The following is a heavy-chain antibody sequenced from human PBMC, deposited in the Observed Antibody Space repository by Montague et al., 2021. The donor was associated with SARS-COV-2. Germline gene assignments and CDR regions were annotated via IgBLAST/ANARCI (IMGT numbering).Heavy chain of an antibody. Sequence: SETLSLTSAVSRGSFSNYNWTWIRQSPGKGLEWIGEINQGGAPNYTPSLKSRVTISLDTSKKQISLKLNSVTVADTAVFFCARGRPVQGSFRHFDSISSGALDIWAQGSLVIVSS. CDR1: RGSFSNYN. V-gene: IGHV4-34*01. J-gene: IGHJ3*02. D-gene: IGHD3-9*01. CDR3: ARGRPVQGSFRHFDSISSGALDI. CDR2: INQGGAP.